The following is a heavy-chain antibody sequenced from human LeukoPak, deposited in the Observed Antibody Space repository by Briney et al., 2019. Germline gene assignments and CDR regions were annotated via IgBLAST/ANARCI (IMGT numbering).Heavy chain of an antibody. V-gene: IGHV3-74*01. J-gene: IGHJ4*02. D-gene: IGHD3/OR15-3a*01. CDR1: GFTFSSYW. CDR3: ARDQYDTWSRRGNFDS. Sequence: GGSLRLSCAASGFTFSSYWMNWVRQAPGKGLVWVSRIASDGSSTTYADSVKGRFTISRDNTKNSLYLQMNSLRAEDTAVFYCARDQYDTWSRRGNFDSWGQGTLVIVSS. CDR2: IASDGSST.